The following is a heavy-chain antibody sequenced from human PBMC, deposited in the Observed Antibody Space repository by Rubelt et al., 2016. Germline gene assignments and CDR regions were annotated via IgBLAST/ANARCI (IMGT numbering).Heavy chain of an antibody. CDR1: GYTFTTYT. J-gene: IGHJ4*02. CDR2: FNSNTGKP. CDR3: ARGVSNDY. Sequence: QVRLVQSGSELKKPGASVKVSCKASGYTFTTYTMNWVRQAPGQGLEWMGWFNSNTGKPTYAQGFTGRLVFSLDTSVSTTFLQISSLKPEDTAVYYCARGVSNDYWGQGTLVTVSS. V-gene: IGHV7-4-1*02.